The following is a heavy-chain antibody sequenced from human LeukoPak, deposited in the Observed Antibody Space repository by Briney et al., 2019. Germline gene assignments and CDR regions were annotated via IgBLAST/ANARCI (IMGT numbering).Heavy chain of an antibody. V-gene: IGHV4-59*01. J-gene: IGHJ5*02. CDR3: ARNIGYCSGGSCYSRWFDP. D-gene: IGHD2-15*01. CDR2: IYYSGST. Sequence: SETLSLTCTVSGGSISSYYWSWIRQPPGKGLEWIGYIYYSGSTNYNPSLKSRVTIPVDTSKNQFSLKLSSVTAADTAVYYCARNIGYCSGGSCYSRWFDPWGQGTLVTVSS. CDR1: GGSISSYY.